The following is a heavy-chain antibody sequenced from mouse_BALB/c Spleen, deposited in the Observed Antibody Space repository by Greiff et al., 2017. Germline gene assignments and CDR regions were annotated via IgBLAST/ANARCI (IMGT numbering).Heavy chain of an antibody. Sequence: QVQLQQSGPQLVRPGASVKISCKASGYSFTSYWMHWVKQRPGQGLEWIGMIDPSDSETRLNQKFKDKATLTVDKSSSTAYMQLSSLTSEDSAIYYCARSSYYGNYGYAMDYWGQGTSVTVSS. CDR2: IDPSDSET. V-gene: IGHV1S127*01. CDR3: ARSSYYGNYGYAMDY. J-gene: IGHJ4*01. CDR1: GYSFTSYW. D-gene: IGHD2-1*01.